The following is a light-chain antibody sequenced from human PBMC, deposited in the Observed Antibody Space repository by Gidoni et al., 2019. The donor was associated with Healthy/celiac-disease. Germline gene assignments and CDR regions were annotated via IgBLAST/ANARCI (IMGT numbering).Light chain of an antibody. CDR1: TSNIGNNY. CDR2: EDY. Sequence: QSVLTQPPSVSAAPGQKVTISCSGSTSNIGNNYVSWYQQLPGTAPKLLIYEDYKRPSGIPDRFSGSKSGTSATLGITGLQTGDEADYYCGTWDSGPKWVFGGGTKLTVL. CDR3: GTWDSGPKWV. V-gene: IGLV1-51*02. J-gene: IGLJ3*02.